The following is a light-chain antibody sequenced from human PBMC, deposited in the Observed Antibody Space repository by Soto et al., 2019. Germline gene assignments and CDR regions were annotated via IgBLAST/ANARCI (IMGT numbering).Light chain of an antibody. V-gene: IGKV3-15*01. CDR1: QSVSRN. Sequence: ETVMTQSPATLSVSPGERATLSCRASQSVSRNFAWYQQRPGQAPRLLIYGASTGATGVPARFSGSGSGTEFALTISSLQSEDFAVYYCQQYNNWPRTFGGGTKVDIK. CDR3: QQYNNWPRT. J-gene: IGKJ4*02. CDR2: GAS.